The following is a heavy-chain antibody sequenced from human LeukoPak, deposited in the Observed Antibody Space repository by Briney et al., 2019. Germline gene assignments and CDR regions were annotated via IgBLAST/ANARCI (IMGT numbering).Heavy chain of an antibody. CDR2: IRYDGTNK. D-gene: IGHD1-14*01. V-gene: IGHV3-30*02. Sequence: GGSLRLSCAASGFTFSSFGMHWVRQAPGQGLEWVAFIRYDGTNKYYADSVKGRFTISRDNSKNTLSLQMNSLRAEDTALYYCXXXXXXXXXDNHSEMDEHDYWGQGTLVTVSS. CDR1: GFTFSSFG. CDR3: XXXXXXXXXDNHSEMDEHDY. J-gene: IGHJ4*02.